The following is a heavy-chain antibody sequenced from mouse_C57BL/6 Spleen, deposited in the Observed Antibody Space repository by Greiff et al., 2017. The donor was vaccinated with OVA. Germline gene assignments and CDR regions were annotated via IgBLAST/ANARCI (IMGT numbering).Heavy chain of an antibody. D-gene: IGHD4-1*01. CDR3: ARDLTGGGYFDY. CDR2: IYPSDSET. J-gene: IGHJ2*01. CDR1: GYTFTSYW. Sequence: QVQLQQPGAELVRPGSSVKLSCKASGYTFTSYWMDWVKQRPGQGLEWIGNIYPSDSETHYNQKFKDKATLTVDKSSSTAYMQLSSLTSEDSAVYYCARDLTGGGYFDYWGQAPLSQSPQ. V-gene: IGHV1-61*01.